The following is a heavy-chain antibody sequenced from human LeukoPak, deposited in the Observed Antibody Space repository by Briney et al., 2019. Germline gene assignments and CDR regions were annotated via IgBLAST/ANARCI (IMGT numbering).Heavy chain of an antibody. CDR1: GFTVSSNY. CDR3: TRVASGKFDY. J-gene: IGHJ4*02. CDR2: IKSKNDGGTT. D-gene: IGHD1-26*01. Sequence: MAGGSLRLSCAASGFTVSSNYMSWVRQAPGKGLEWVGRIKSKNDGGTTEYAAPVKGRFTISRDDAKDTLYLQINSLETEDTAVYYCTRVASGKFDYWGQGTLVTVSS. V-gene: IGHV3-15*01.